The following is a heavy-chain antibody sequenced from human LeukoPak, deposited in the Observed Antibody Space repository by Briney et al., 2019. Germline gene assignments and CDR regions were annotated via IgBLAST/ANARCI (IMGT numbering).Heavy chain of an antibody. CDR1: GFTFNTYW. Sequence: PGGSLRLSCAASGFTFNTYWMHWVRQVPGKGLVWVSRINSDGSSTSYADSVKGRFAISRDNAQNTLYLQMNSLRAEDTAVYYCARGEQQLPYDAFDIWGQGTMVTVSS. V-gene: IGHV3-74*01. D-gene: IGHD6-13*01. CDR2: INSDGSST. CDR3: ARGEQQLPYDAFDI. J-gene: IGHJ3*02.